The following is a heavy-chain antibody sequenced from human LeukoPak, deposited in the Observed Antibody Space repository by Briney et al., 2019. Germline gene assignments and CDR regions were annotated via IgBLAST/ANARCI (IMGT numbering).Heavy chain of an antibody. Sequence: ASVKVSCKTSGGTFSSFAVSWVRQAPGQGLEWMGWISVYNGNTNYAQKVQGRVTMTTDTSTSTAYMELRSLRSDDTAVYYCARLDDTNNWFDPWGQGTLVTVSS. CDR2: ISVYNGNT. CDR1: GGTFSSFA. D-gene: IGHD3-22*01. CDR3: ARLDDTNNWFDP. V-gene: IGHV1-18*01. J-gene: IGHJ5*02.